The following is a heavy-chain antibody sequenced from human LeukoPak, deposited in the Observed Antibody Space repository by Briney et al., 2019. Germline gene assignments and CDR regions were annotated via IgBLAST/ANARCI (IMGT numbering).Heavy chain of an antibody. CDR3: AKDTGWVTMNFDY. Sequence: PGGSLRLSCAASGFSFSSYAMSWVRQAPGKGLEGVSAISGSGGSTYYADSVKGRFTISRDNSKNTLYLQMNSLRAEDTAVYYCAKDTGWVTMNFDYXGQXTXXXVXS. CDR2: ISGSGGST. CDR1: GFSFSSYA. J-gene: IGHJ4*02. D-gene: IGHD3-22*01. V-gene: IGHV3-23*01.